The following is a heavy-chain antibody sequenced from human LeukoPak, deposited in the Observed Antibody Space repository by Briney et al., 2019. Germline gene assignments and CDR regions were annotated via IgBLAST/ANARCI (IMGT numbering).Heavy chain of an antibody. Sequence: SVKVSCKASGGTFSSYTISRVRQAPGQGLEWMGRIIPILGIANYAQKFQGRVTITADKSTSTAYMELSSLRSEDTAVYYCARGGGPEYSSGWTGFDYWGQGTLVTVSS. J-gene: IGHJ4*02. CDR2: IIPILGIA. CDR1: GGTFSSYT. CDR3: ARGGGPEYSSGWTGFDY. D-gene: IGHD6-19*01. V-gene: IGHV1-69*10.